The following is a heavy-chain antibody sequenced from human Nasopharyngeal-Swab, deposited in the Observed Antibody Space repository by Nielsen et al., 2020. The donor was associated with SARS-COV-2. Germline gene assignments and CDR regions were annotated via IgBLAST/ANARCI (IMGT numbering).Heavy chain of an antibody. J-gene: IGHJ4*02. CDR2: IKSKTDGGTT. CDR1: GFIFSTYW. CDR3: TTDLRLWFGELPTLFDY. D-gene: IGHD3-10*01. Sequence: GESLKISCAASGFIFSTYWMSWVRQAPGKGLEWVGRIKSKTDGGTTDYAAPVKGRFTISRDDSKNTLYLQMNSLKTEDTAVYYCTTDLRLWFGELPTLFDYWGQGTLVTVSS. V-gene: IGHV3-15*01.